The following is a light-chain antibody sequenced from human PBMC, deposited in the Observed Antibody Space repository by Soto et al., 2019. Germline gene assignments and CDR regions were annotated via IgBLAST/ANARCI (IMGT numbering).Light chain of an antibody. V-gene: IGKV3-20*01. CDR1: QSVGRNY. J-gene: IGKJ4*01. CDR2: TAS. CDR3: EQYADSPLT. Sequence: ENVLTQSPGTLSLSPGERATLSCRASQSVGRNYIAWFKQKPGQAPRLLMHTASVRATGIPDRFSGSGSGTDFTLSISGLEPEDFAVFYCEQYADSPLTFGGGTKVEI.